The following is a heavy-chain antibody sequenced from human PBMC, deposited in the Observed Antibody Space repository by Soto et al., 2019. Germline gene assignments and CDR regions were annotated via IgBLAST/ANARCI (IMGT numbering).Heavy chain of an antibody. J-gene: IGHJ2*01. CDR2: INDRGSI. D-gene: IGHD3-9*01. CDR3: ARESHDILTGPPWVWYFDL. V-gene: IGHV4-34*01. Sequence: QVQLQQWGAGPLRPLETLSLTCGVSGGSFSGYYWAWIRQSPWKGLEWIGEINDRGSINYNPSLKSRVSIAVDTLKNHYSQNLRSVTAADTAVYYCARESHDILTGPPWVWYFDLWGRGTLVTVSS. CDR1: GGSFSGYY.